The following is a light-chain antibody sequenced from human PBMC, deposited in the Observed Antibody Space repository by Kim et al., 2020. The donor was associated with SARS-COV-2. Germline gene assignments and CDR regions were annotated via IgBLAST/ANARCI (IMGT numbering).Light chain of an antibody. V-gene: IGLV3-19*01. J-gene: IGLJ2*01. CDR3: NSRDSSGNHVV. CDR1: SLRSYY. Sequence: ALGQTVRITCQGDSLRSYYSSFYQQKPGQAPVLVIYGKNNRPSGIPDRFSGSSSGNTASLTITGAQAEDEADYYCNSRDSSGNHVVFGGGTKLTVL. CDR2: GKN.